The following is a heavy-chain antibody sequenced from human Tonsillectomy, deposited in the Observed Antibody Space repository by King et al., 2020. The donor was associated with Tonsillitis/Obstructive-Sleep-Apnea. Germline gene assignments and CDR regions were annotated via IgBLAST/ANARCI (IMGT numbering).Heavy chain of an antibody. V-gene: IGHV3-33*01. D-gene: IGHD3-16*01. CDR3: ARDLSYPWFDP. CDR2: IWYDGSNK. Sequence: VQLVESGGGVVQPGRSLRLSCAASGFTFSSYGMHWVRQAPGKGLEWVAVIWYDGSNKYYADSVKGRFTISRDNSKNTLYLQMNSLRAEDTAVYYCARDLSYPWFDPWCQGTLVTVSS. J-gene: IGHJ5*02. CDR1: GFTFSSYG.